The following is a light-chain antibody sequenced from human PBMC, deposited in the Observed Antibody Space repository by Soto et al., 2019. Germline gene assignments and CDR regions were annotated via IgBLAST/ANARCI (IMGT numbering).Light chain of an antibody. CDR1: QSISSW. V-gene: IGKV1-5*03. CDR3: QLYNSLMYT. Sequence: DIQMTQSPSTLSASVGDRVTITCRASQSISSWLAWYQQKPGKAPKLLIYKASSLESGVPSRFSGSGSGTEFTLTISSLQPDDFATYYCQLYNSLMYTFGQGTKLEIK. CDR2: KAS. J-gene: IGKJ2*01.